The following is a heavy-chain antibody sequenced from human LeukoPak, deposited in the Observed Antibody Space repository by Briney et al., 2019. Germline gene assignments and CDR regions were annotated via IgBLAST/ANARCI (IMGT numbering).Heavy chain of an antibody. CDR2: IYYSGST. Sequence: SETLSLTCTVSGGSISSYYWSWIRQPPGKGLEWIGYIYYSGSTNYNPSLKSRVTISVDTSKNQFSLKLSSVTAADTAVYYCARSRDYYDSSGYSGVWWGQGTLVTVSS. V-gene: IGHV4-59*12. D-gene: IGHD3-22*01. CDR1: GGSISSYY. J-gene: IGHJ4*02. CDR3: ARSRDYYDSSGYSGVW.